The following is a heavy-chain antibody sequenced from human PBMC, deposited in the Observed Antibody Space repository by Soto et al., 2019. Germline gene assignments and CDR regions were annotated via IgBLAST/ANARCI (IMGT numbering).Heavy chain of an antibody. CDR3: ARDPIAARPLYNWFDP. V-gene: IGHV1-69*06. J-gene: IGHJ5*02. CDR1: GGTFSSYA. Sequence: SVKVSCKASGGTFSSYAISWVRQAPGQGLEWMGGIIPIFGTANYAQKFQGRVTITADKSTSTAYMELSSLRSEDTAVYYCARDPIAARPLYNWFDPWGQGTLVTVS. D-gene: IGHD6-6*01. CDR2: IIPIFGTA.